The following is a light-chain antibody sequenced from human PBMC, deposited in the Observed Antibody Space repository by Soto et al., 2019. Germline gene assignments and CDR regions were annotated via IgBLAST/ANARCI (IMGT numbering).Light chain of an antibody. CDR1: SSDVGGYNL. CDR3: CSYAGSSNLL. J-gene: IGLJ2*01. CDR2: EGS. Sequence: QSVLTQPASVSGSPGQSITISCTGTSSDVGGYNLVSWYQQHPGKTPKLMIYEGSKRPSGVSNRFSGSKSGNTASLTISGLQAEDEADYYCCSYAGSSNLLFGGGTKLTVL. V-gene: IGLV2-23*01.